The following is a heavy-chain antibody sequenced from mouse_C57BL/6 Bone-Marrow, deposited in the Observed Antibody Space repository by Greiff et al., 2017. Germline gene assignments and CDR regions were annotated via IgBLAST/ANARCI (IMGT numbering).Heavy chain of an antibody. V-gene: IGHV1-52*01. CDR2: IDPSDSET. Sequence: VQLQQPGAELVRPGSSVKLSCKASGYTFTSYWMHWVKQRPIQGLEWIGNIDPSDSETHYNQKFKDKATLTVDKSSSTAYMQLSSLTSEDSAVYYCARSGDYGSSLYYFDYWGQGTTLTVSS. CDR3: ARSGDYGSSLYYFDY. J-gene: IGHJ2*01. CDR1: GYTFTSYW. D-gene: IGHD1-1*01.